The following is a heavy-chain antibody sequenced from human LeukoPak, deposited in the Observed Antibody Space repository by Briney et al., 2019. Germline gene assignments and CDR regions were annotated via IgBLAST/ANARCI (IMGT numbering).Heavy chain of an antibody. V-gene: IGHV1-8*01. D-gene: IGHD2-2*02. CDR1: GYTFTTFD. Sequence: ASVKVSCKASGYTFTTFDINWVRQATGQGLEWVGWMNPNSANTGYAQKFQGRVTMTRNTSISTAYMELSSLRSDDTAVYYCARDHCSSTSCYKGHAFDIWGQGTMVTVSS. CDR3: ARDHCSSTSCYKGHAFDI. CDR2: MNPNSANT. J-gene: IGHJ3*02.